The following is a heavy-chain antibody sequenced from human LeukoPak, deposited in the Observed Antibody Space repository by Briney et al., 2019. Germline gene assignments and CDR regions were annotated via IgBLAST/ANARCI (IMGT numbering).Heavy chain of an antibody. CDR2: INPNSGGT. CDR1: GYTFSGYY. Sequence: ASVKVSCKASGYTFSGYYMHWVRQAPGQGLEWMGWINPNSGGTNYAQKFQGRVTMTRDTSISTAYMELSRLRSDDTAVYYCASELSRGDEGFDYWGQGTLVTVSS. CDR3: ASELSRGDEGFDY. D-gene: IGHD3-10*01. V-gene: IGHV1-2*02. J-gene: IGHJ4*02.